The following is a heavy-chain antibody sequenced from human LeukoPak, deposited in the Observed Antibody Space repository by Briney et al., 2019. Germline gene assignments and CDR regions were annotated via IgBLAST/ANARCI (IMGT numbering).Heavy chain of an antibody. CDR3: ARVGGAPYSSGWFFDY. D-gene: IGHD6-19*01. J-gene: IGHJ4*02. CDR2: INPNDGGT. V-gene: IGHV1-2*02. CDR1: GYTFTDYY. Sequence: GASVKVSCKASGYTFTDYYIHWVRQAPGQGLEWMGWINPNDGGTNSAQKFQGRVTMTRDTSTSTVYMELSSLRSEDTAVYYCARVGGAPYSSGWFFDYWGQGTLVTVSS.